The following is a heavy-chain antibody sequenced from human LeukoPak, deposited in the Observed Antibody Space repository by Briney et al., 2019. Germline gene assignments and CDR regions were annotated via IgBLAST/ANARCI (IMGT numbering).Heavy chain of an antibody. CDR2: INPSVGGT. CDR3: ARHGSGRYYPAEGRVDY. D-gene: IGHD3-10*01. Sequence: ASVKVSCKAFGYGFTSYYIHWVRQAPGQGLECMGIINPSVGGTTYARKFQGRVTMTRDTSTSTVYMELSSLRSEDTAVYYCARHGSGRYYPAEGRVDYWGQGTLVTVSS. J-gene: IGHJ4*02. V-gene: IGHV1-46*03. CDR1: GYGFTSYY.